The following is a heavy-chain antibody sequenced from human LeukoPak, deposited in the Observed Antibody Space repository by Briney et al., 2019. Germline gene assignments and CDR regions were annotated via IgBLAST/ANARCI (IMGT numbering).Heavy chain of an antibody. J-gene: IGHJ3*02. CDR2: INWNGGST. Sequence: PGGSLRLSCAASGFTFSSYEMNWVRQAPGQGLEWVSGINWNGGSTGYADSVKGRFTISRDNAKNSLYLQMNSLRAEDTALYYCARGVYGVDAFDIWGQGTMVTVSS. D-gene: IGHD6-13*01. V-gene: IGHV3-20*04. CDR3: ARGVYGVDAFDI. CDR1: GFTFSSYE.